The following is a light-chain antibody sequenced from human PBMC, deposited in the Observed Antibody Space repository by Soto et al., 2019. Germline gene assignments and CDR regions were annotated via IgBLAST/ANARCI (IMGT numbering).Light chain of an antibody. V-gene: IGKV1-5*01. CDR3: QPYNSYS. CDR1: QSISSW. Sequence: DIQMTQSPSTLSASVGDRVTITCRASQSISSWLAWYQQKPGKAPKLLIYDASSLESGVPSRFSGSGSGTEFTLTISSLQPDKFETNYGQPYNSYSFGQGTKVDI. J-gene: IGKJ1*01. CDR2: DAS.